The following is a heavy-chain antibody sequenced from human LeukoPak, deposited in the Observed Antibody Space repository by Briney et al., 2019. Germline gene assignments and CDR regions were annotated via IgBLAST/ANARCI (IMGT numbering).Heavy chain of an antibody. V-gene: IGHV4-34*01. J-gene: IGHJ4*02. D-gene: IGHD1-1*01. CDR3: ASQPKLERRRYFDY. Sequence: PSETLSLTCAVYGGSFSGYYWSWIRQPPGKGLEWIGEINHSGSTNYNPSLKSRVTISVDTSKNQFSLKLTSVTAADTAVYYCASQPKLERRRYFDYWGQGTLVTVSS. CDR1: GGSFSGYY. CDR2: INHSGST.